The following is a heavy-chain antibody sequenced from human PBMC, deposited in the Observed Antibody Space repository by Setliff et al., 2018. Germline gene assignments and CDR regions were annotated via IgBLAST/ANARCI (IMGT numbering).Heavy chain of an antibody. J-gene: IGHJ5*02. CDR2: VDHSGST. D-gene: IGHD3-16*01. V-gene: IGHV4-59*01. Sequence: KASETLPLTCTVSGGFTSSFYWSWIRQAPGKGLEWIGYVDHSGSTNFSPSLKSRGTISVDTSKTQVSLTLTSVTAADTAVYYCARDYQGGWFDPWGPGTLVTVSS. CDR3: ARDYQGGWFDP. CDR1: GGFTSSFY.